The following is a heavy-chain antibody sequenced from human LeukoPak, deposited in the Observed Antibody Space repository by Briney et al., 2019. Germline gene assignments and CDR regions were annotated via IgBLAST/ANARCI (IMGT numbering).Heavy chain of an antibody. D-gene: IGHD3-10*01. CDR2: ISGSGGST. CDR1: GFTFSSYA. CDR3: AKATSTLLWFGDDY. J-gene: IGHJ4*02. V-gene: IGHV3-23*01. Sequence: GGSLRLPCAASGFTFSSYAMSWVRQAPGKGLEWVSAISGSGGSTYYAGSVKGRFTISRDNSKNTLYLQMNSLRAEDTAVYYCAKATSTLLWFGDDYWGQGSLVTVSS.